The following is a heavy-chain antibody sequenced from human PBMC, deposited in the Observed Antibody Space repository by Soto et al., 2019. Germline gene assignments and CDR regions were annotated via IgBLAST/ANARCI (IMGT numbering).Heavy chain of an antibody. D-gene: IGHD6-19*01. J-gene: IGHJ4*02. V-gene: IGHV1-3*05. Sequence: QVQLVQSGAEEKKPGASVKVSCKASGYTFTGYAMHWVRQAPGQRLEWMGWINAGNGNTKYSQKFQGRVTITRHTAASTAYMELSSVRSEDTAVYYCARAVAVPADFDYWGQGTLVTVSS. CDR1: GYTFTGYA. CDR2: INAGNGNT. CDR3: ARAVAVPADFDY.